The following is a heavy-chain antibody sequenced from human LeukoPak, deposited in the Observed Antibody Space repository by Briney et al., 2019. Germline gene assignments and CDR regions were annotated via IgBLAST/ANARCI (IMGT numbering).Heavy chain of an antibody. D-gene: IGHD3-9*01. Sequence: SETLSLTCTVSGGSISNYDWSWIRQPPGKGLEWMGYMYYSGNTNYNPSLKSRVTIAVDTSRNQFALKLSSVTAADTAMYYCARGYYNILTGYYIEFWGQGTLVTVSS. CDR3: ARGYYNILTGYYIEF. CDR2: MYYSGNT. V-gene: IGHV4-59*01. CDR1: GGSISNYD. J-gene: IGHJ4*02.